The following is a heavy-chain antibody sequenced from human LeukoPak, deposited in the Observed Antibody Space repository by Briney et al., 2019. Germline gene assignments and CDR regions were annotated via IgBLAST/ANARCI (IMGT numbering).Heavy chain of an antibody. CDR1: GGSISSYY. CDR3: ARGYNGYCSGGSCPYYYYGMDV. Sequence: SETLSLTCTVSGGSISSYYWSWIRQPPGKGLEWIGYIYYSGSTNYNPSLKSRVTISVDTSKNQFSLKLSSVTAADTAVYYCARGYNGYCSGGSCPYYYYGMDVWGQGTTVTVSS. D-gene: IGHD2-15*01. J-gene: IGHJ6*02. CDR2: IYYSGST. V-gene: IGHV4-59*01.